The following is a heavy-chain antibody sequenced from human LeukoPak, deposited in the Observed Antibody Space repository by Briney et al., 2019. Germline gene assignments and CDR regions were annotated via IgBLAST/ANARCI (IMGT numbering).Heavy chain of an antibody. CDR2: INPSGGST. J-gene: IGHJ4*02. Sequence: ASVKVSCKASGYTFTSYYTHWVRQAPGQGLEWMGIINPSGGSTSYAQKFQGRVTMTRDMSTSTVYMELSSLRSEDTAVYYCARGIVGATPFDYWGQGTLVTVSS. V-gene: IGHV1-46*01. CDR3: ARGIVGATPFDY. D-gene: IGHD1-26*01. CDR1: GYTFTSYY.